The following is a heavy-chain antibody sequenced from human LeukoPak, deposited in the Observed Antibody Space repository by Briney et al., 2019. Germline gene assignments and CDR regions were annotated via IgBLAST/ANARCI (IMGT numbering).Heavy chain of an antibody. CDR2: MRGDGSEI. V-gene: IGHV3-7*01. CDR1: GFIFSIYW. D-gene: IGHD3-16*01. Sequence: GGSLRLSCAASGFIFSIYWMTCVRQAPGKGLEWVANMRGDGSEIHYEDSVKGRFTISRDNTKSSLYLQMNSLRAEDTAVYYCARPAYTAAYDLWGQGTMVTGSS. CDR3: ARPAYTAAYDL. J-gene: IGHJ3*01.